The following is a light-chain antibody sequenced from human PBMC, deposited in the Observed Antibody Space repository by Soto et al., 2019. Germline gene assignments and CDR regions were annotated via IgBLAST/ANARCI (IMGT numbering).Light chain of an antibody. CDR3: QQYKSHWT. Sequence: DIQLTQSPSTLSASVGDRVTITCRASQSLSSWLAWYQQKPGKAPKLLISKASSLESGVPSRFPGSGSGTDFTLTTSSLQPDDFATYYCQQYKSHWTFGQGTKVQIK. CDR1: QSLSSW. V-gene: IGKV1-5*03. CDR2: KAS. J-gene: IGKJ1*01.